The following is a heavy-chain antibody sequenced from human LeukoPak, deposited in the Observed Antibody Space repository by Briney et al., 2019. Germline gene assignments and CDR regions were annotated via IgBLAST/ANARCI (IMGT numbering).Heavy chain of an antibody. CDR3: ARVGNTWYFDY. J-gene: IGHJ4*02. D-gene: IGHD2-8*01. CDR2: ISSNESST. CDR1: GFTFSSYA. V-gene: IGHV3-64*01. Sequence: GGSLRLSCAASGFTFSSYAMHWVRQAPGKGLEHVSAISSNESSTYHANSVKGRFTISRDNSKNTLYLQMGSLRDEDMAVYYCARVGNTWYFDYWGQGTLVTVSS.